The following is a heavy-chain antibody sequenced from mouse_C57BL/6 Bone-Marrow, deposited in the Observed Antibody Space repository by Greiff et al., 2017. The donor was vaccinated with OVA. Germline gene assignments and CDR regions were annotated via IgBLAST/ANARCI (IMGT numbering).Heavy chain of an antibody. CDR1: GFTFSNYW. CDR2: IRLKSDNYAT. D-gene: IGHD1-1*01. V-gene: IGHV6-3*01. CDR3: TEGCGSSYIYWYFDV. Sequence: EVMLVESGGGLVQPGGSMKLSCVASGFTFSNYWMNWVRQSPEKGLEWVAQIRLKSDNYATHYAESVKGRFTISRDDSKSSVYLQMNNLRAEDTGIYYCTEGCGSSYIYWYFDVWGTGTTVTVSS. J-gene: IGHJ1*03.